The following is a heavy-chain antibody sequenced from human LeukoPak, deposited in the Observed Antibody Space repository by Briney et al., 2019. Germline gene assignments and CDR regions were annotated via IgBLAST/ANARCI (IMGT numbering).Heavy chain of an antibody. V-gene: IGHV4-61*02. CDR2: IYTSGST. D-gene: IGHD3-9*01. CDR3: ARHYYDILTGYLDAFDI. J-gene: IGHJ3*02. Sequence: SQTLSLTCTVSSGSLSSDNNYWNWIPQPAGKGLEWIGRIYTSGSTNYNPSLKSRVTISVDTSKNQFSLKLSSVTAADTAVYYCARHYYDILTGYLDAFDIWGQGTMVTVSS. CDR1: SGSLSSDNNY.